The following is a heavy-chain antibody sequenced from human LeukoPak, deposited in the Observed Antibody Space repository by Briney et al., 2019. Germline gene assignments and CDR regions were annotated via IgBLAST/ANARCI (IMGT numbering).Heavy chain of an antibody. V-gene: IGHV3-13*01. CDR1: GFTFSSYD. Sequence: SGGSLRLSCAASGFTFSSYDMHWVRQATGKGLEWVSAIGTAGDTYYPGSVKGRFTISRENAKNSLYLQMNSLRAGDMAVYYCARGGQFEANDAFDIWGQGTMVTVSS. CDR3: ARGGQFEANDAFDI. D-gene: IGHD1-26*01. CDR2: IGTAGDT. J-gene: IGHJ3*02.